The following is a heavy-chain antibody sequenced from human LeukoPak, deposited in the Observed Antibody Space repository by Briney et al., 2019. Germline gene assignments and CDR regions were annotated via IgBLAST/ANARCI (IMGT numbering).Heavy chain of an antibody. CDR2: ISASGIST. J-gene: IGHJ4*02. D-gene: IGHD3-9*01. CDR3: AKGDNNILTGYYNSFDY. Sequence: GGSLRLSCAASGFTFSSYWMTWVRQAPGRGLEWVSTISASGISTYYADSVKGRFTISRDNSRDTLYLQMDTLRAEDTALYFCAKGDNNILTGYYNSFDYWGQGTLVTVSS. CDR1: GFTFSSYW. V-gene: IGHV3-23*01.